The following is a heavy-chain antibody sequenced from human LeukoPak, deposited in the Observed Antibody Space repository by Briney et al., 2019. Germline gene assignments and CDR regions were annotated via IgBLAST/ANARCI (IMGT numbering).Heavy chain of an antibody. J-gene: IGHJ4*02. CDR3: ARDISPYYFDN. Sequence: SETLSLTCTVSGGSISSYYLSWIRQPPGKGLEWIGYTYYSGSTNYNPSLKSRVTISIDTSKNQFSLKVSSVTAADTAVYYCARDISPYYFDNWGQGTLVTVSS. CDR2: TYYSGST. CDR1: GGSISSYY. V-gene: IGHV4-59*01.